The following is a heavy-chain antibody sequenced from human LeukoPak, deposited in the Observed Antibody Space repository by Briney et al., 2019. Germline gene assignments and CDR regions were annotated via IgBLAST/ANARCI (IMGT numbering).Heavy chain of an antibody. V-gene: IGHV3-21*01. CDR1: GFTFSSYS. CDR3: ARGYYYDSSGYPSEIDY. Sequence: GGSLRLSCAASGFTFSSYSMNWVRQAPGGGLEWVSSMTISSDYIYYADSVKGRFTISRDNARNSLYLQVNSLRAEDTAVYYCARGYYYDSSGYPSEIDYWGQGTLVTVSS. J-gene: IGHJ4*02. D-gene: IGHD3-22*01. CDR2: MTISSDYI.